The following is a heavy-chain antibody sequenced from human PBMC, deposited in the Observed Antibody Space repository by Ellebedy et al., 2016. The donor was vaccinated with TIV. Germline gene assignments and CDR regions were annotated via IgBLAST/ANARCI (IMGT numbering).Heavy chain of an antibody. Sequence: PGGSLRLSCTASGFTFSNYEMTRVRQAPGKGLEWVSGIIEDGSDTHSAESVKGRFTISRDNSNNMLYLQINSLRAEDTALYYCVKDYPRPRDYSVSGSPLDFWGQGTLVTVSS. CDR3: VKDYPRPRDYSVSGSPLDF. J-gene: IGHJ4*02. CDR1: GFTFSNYE. CDR2: IIEDGSDT. V-gene: IGHV3-23*01. D-gene: IGHD3-10*01.